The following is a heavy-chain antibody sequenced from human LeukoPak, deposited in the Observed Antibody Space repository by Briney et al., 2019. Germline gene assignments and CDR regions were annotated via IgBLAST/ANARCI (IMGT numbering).Heavy chain of an antibody. Sequence: ASVKVSCKASGYTFTNYDINWVRQATGQGLEWMGWINPNSGNTDYAQKFQGRVTITRNTSISTAYMELSSLRSDDTAVYYCARTNNLPYYYYMDVWGQGTLVTVSS. CDR3: ARTNNLPYYYYMDV. CDR2: INPNSGNT. J-gene: IGHJ6*03. V-gene: IGHV1-8*03. CDR1: GYTFTNYD. D-gene: IGHD1-14*01.